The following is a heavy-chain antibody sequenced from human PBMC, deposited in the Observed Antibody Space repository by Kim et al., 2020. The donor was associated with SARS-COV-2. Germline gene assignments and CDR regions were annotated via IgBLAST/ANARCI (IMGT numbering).Heavy chain of an antibody. V-gene: IGHV4-59*01. D-gene: IGHD6-13*01. Sequence: WIGYIYYSGSTNYNPSLKSRVTISVDTSKNQFSLKLSSVTAADTAVYYCARAGSSSWYSRYFDLWGRG. J-gene: IGHJ2*01. CDR3: ARAGSSSWYSRYFDL. CDR2: IYYSGST.